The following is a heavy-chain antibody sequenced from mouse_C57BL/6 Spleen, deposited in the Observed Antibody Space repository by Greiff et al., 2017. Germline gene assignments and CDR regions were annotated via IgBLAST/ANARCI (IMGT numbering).Heavy chain of an antibody. V-gene: IGHV1-64*01. CDR1: GYTFTSYW. Sequence: QVQLQQPGAELVKPGASVKLSCKASGYTFTSYWMHWVKQRPGQGLEWIGMIHPNSGSTNYNEKFKSRATLTVDKSSSPAYMQLSSLTSEDSAVYYCARAMITTYYFDYWGQGTTLTVSS. D-gene: IGHD2-4*01. CDR3: ARAMITTYYFDY. J-gene: IGHJ2*01. CDR2: IHPNSGST.